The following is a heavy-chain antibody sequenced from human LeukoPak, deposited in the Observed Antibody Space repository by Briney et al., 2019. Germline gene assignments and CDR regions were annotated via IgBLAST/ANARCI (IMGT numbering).Heavy chain of an antibody. V-gene: IGHV1-2*02. CDR2: INPNSGGT. D-gene: IGHD1-26*01. CDR1: GYTFTGYY. CDR3: EPLGWVGMKH. J-gene: IGHJ4*02. Sequence: APVKVSCKASGYTFTGYYMHWVRQAPGQGLEWMGWINPNSGGTNYAQKFQGRVTMTRDTSISTAYMELSRLRSDDTAVYYCEPLGWVGMKHWGQGTLVTVSS.